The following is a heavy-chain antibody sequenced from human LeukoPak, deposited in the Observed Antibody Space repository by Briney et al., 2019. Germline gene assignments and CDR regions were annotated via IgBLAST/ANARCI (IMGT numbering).Heavy chain of an antibody. D-gene: IGHD6-19*01. CDR3: AREVLVDSSGSDY. J-gene: IGHJ4*02. CDR1: GGSISSSNW. V-gene: IGHV4-4*02. CDR2: IYHSGST. Sequence: PSETLSLTCAVSGGSISSSNWWSWVRQPPGKGLEWIGEIYHSGSTNYNPSLKSRVTISVDTSKNQFSLKLSSVTAADTAVYYCAREVLVDSSGSDYWGQGTLVTVSS.